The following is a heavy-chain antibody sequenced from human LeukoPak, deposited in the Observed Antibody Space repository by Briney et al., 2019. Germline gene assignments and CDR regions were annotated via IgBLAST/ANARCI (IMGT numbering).Heavy chain of an antibody. CDR2: ISYDGSNK. CDR3: AREAYCSSTSCYTLLYFDY. Sequence: GGSLRLSCAASGFTFSSYAMHWVRQAPGKGLEWVAVISYDGSNKYYADSVKGRFTTSRDNSKNTLYLQMNSLRAEGTAVYYCAREAYCSSTSCYTLLYFDYWGQGTLVTVSS. D-gene: IGHD2-2*02. V-gene: IGHV3-30-3*01. J-gene: IGHJ4*02. CDR1: GFTFSSYA.